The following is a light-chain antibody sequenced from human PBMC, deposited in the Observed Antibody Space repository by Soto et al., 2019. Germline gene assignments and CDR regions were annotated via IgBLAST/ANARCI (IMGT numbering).Light chain of an antibody. CDR1: SSDIGAYDY. J-gene: IGLJ1*01. CDR3: FSFKTTSTHA. Sequence: QSALAQPASLSGSPGPSITISCTGTSSDIGAYDYVSWFQQHPGKAPKLMISEVNNRPSGVSNRFSGSKSGNTAYLPFSGRQVDDAAAYFCFSFKTTSTHAFGSGTKVT. CDR2: EVN. V-gene: IGLV2-14*01.